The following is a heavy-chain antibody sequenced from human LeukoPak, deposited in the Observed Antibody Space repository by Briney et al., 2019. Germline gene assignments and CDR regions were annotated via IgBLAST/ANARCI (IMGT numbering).Heavy chain of an antibody. CDR1: GFTFSSYG. Sequence: TGGSLRLSCAASGFTFSSYGMHWVRQAPGKGLEWVAVISYDGSNKYYADSVKGRFTISRDNAKNSLYLQMNSLRAEDTAVYYCARALSGWGQETLVTVSS. D-gene: IGHD3-3*01. J-gene: IGHJ4*02. CDR3: ARALSG. V-gene: IGHV3-30*03. CDR2: ISYDGSNK.